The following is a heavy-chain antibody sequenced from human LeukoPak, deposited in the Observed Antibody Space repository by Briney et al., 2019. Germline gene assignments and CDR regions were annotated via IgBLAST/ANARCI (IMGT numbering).Heavy chain of an antibody. CDR2: LTRGSSNI. CDR3: ARVVTVHEFYNSYMDV. V-gene: IGHV3-48*01. Sequence: GGSLRLSCEASGFPFTSYAMNWVRQSPGKGLEWVAFLTRGSSNIRYAESVKGRFTISRDNGKDSLFLQMNSLRAEDTAVYYCARVVTVHEFYNSYMDVWGKGTTVTVSS. CDR1: GFPFTSYA. J-gene: IGHJ6*03. D-gene: IGHD3-16*02.